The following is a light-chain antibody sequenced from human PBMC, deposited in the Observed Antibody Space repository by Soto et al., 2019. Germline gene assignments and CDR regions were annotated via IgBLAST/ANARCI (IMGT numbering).Light chain of an antibody. Sequence: EIGFTHSPSTLSLSHLYRATPSCRASQSVSSYLAWYQQKPGQAPRLLIYDASNRATGIPARFSGSGSGTDFTLTISSLEPEDFAVYYCQQRSNWPSITFGQGTRLEIK. CDR1: QSVSSY. J-gene: IGKJ5*01. V-gene: IGKV3-11*01. CDR3: QQRSNWPSIT. CDR2: DAS.